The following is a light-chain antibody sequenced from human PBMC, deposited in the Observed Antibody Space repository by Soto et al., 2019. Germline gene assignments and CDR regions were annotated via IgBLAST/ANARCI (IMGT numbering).Light chain of an antibody. V-gene: IGLV2-8*01. CDR2: EIN. CDR3: SSYAGSNIYV. Sequence: QLVLTQPPSASGSPGQSITISCTGTSSDVGAFNYVSWYQQYPGKAPKLMIFEINKRPAGVPDRFSGSKSGNTASLTVSGLQAEDEADYYCSSYAGSNIYVFGGGTQLTVL. CDR1: SSDVGAFNY. J-gene: IGLJ7*01.